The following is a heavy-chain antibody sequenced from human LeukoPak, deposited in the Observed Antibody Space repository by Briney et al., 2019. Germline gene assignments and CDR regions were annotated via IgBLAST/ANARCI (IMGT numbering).Heavy chain of an antibody. CDR3: ARVDIVVVVAATKSGYYFDY. Sequence: PGGSLRLSCAASGFTFSSYWMSWVRQAPGQGLEWVANVKQDGSEKYYVDSVKGRFTISRDNAKNSLYLQMNSLRAEDTAVYYCARVDIVVVVAATKSGYYFDYWGQGTLVTVSS. CDR1: GFTFSSYW. V-gene: IGHV3-7*01. CDR2: VKQDGSEK. J-gene: IGHJ4*02. D-gene: IGHD2-15*01.